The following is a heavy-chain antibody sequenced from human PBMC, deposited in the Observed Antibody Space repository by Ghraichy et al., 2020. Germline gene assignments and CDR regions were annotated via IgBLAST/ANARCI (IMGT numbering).Heavy chain of an antibody. J-gene: IGHJ4*02. CDR3: ARDLRGYSSGSDY. CDR2: VSGSGGST. CDR1: GFTFSNFA. Sequence: GESLNISCAASGFTFSNFAMNWVRQAPGKGLEWVSTVSGSGGSTYYADSVEGRFTISRDNSKNTLFLQMSSLRAEDTAVYYCARDLRGYSSGSDYWGQGALVTVSS. V-gene: IGHV3-23*01. D-gene: IGHD5-18*01.